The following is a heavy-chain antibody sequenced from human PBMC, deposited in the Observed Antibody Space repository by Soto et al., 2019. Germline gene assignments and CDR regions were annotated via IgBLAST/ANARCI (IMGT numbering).Heavy chain of an antibody. CDR3: AKVLSLRTSGKYYKPFFHGMDV. V-gene: IGHV3-23*01. CDR2: INSGVDA. CDR1: GFSFNSHA. D-gene: IGHD3-10*01. J-gene: IGHJ6*02. Sequence: DVQLSESGGGLVQPGGSLRLTCAASGFSFNSHAMTWVRQAPGMGLAWVAAINSGVDAFYADSVKGRFTISRDNSKDTLYLQMNSLGVEDTALYYCAKVLSLRTSGKYYKPFFHGMDVWGLGTTVTVSS.